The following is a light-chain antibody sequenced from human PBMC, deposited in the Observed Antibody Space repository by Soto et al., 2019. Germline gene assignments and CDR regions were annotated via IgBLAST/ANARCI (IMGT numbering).Light chain of an antibody. CDR2: GAS. Sequence: EIVMTQSPATLSVSPGERATLSCRASQSVSSNLAWYQQKPGQAPRLLIYGASTRATGIPARFSGSGSGTESTRTISGLQSEDFAVYYCQQYNNWPWTFGQGTKVVIK. CDR1: QSVSSN. V-gene: IGKV3-15*01. J-gene: IGKJ1*01. CDR3: QQYNNWPWT.